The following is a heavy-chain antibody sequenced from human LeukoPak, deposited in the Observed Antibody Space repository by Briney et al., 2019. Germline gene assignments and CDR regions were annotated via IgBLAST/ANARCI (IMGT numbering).Heavy chain of an antibody. Sequence: KPAATLSLTCTVSGDSISSNGYYWGWIRQPPGKGLEWIGYNHYSGTTYYNPSLKSGVTMSVDTSKNQFSLKLTSVTASDTAVYYCARQTGPSSTDWFDSWGQGTLV. J-gene: IGHJ5*01. CDR2: NHYSGTT. CDR1: GDSISSNGYY. CDR3: ARQTGPSSTDWFDS. V-gene: IGHV4-39*01. D-gene: IGHD1-1*01.